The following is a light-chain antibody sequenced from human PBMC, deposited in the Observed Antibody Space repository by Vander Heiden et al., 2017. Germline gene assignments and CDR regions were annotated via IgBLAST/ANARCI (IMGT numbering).Light chain of an antibody. V-gene: IGLV2-14*01. Sequence: QSALTQPAPVSGSPGQSITISCTGTRSDVGSHNYVSWYQQHPGKAPKLMIYDVSNRPSGVSNRFSGSKSGNTASLTISGLQAEDEADYYCSSYTSSSTLVFGGGTKLTVL. CDR2: DVS. CDR1: RSDVGSHNY. CDR3: SSYTSSSTLV. J-gene: IGLJ2*01.